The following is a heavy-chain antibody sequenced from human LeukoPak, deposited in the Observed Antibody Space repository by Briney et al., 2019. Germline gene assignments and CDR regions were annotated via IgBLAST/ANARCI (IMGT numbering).Heavy chain of an antibody. V-gene: IGHV3-23*01. D-gene: IGHD1-26*01. J-gene: IGHJ4*02. CDR2: ISGSGGST. CDR1: GFTFSSYA. Sequence: GGSLRLSCAASGFTFSSYAMSWVRQAPGKGLEWVSAISGSGGSTYYADSVKGRFTISRDNSKNTLYLQVNSLRAEDTAVYYCAKDPGFSGSYPIFDYWGQGTLVTVSS. CDR3: AKDPGFSGSYPIFDY.